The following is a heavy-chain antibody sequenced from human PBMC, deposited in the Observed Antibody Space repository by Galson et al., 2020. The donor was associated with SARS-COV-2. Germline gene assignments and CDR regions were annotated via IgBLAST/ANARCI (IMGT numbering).Heavy chain of an antibody. V-gene: IGHV3-48*03. CDR3: ARDLSYCGGDCNLPGG. Sequence: GGSLRLSCAASGFTFSSYEMNWVRQAPGKGLEWVSYISSSGSTIYYADSVKGRFTISRDNAKNSLYLQMNSLRAEDTAVYYCARDLSYCGGDCNLPGGWGQGTLVTVSS. CDR1: GFTFSSYE. J-gene: IGHJ4*02. D-gene: IGHD2-21*02. CDR2: ISSSGSTI.